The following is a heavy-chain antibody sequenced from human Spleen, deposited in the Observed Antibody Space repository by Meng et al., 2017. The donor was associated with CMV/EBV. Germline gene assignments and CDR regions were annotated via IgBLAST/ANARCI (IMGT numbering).Heavy chain of an antibody. D-gene: IGHD3-3*01. CDR2: INSDGSGI. CDR1: GFTFSSYA. Sequence: GESLKISCATSGFTFSSYAMNWVRQAPGKGLVWVSRINSDGSGISYADSVGGRFTISRDNAKNTMYLQMNSLRAEDTAVYYCARDAEYYDFWSHYANSGNALDYWGQGSLVTVSS. J-gene: IGHJ4*02. CDR3: ARDAEYYDFWSHYANSGNALDY. V-gene: IGHV3-74*01.